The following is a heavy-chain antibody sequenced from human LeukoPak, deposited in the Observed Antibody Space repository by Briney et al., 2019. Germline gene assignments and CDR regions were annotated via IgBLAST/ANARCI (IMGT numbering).Heavy chain of an antibody. CDR2: IRGSGGST. Sequence: GGSLRLSCAASGFTFSSYAMSWVRQAPGKGLEGVSAIRGSGGSTYYADSVKGRFTISRDNSKNTLYLQMNSLRAEDTAVYYCAPDFWSGYPARGYWGQGTLVTVSS. J-gene: IGHJ4*02. CDR1: GFTFSSYA. CDR3: APDFWSGYPARGY. D-gene: IGHD3-3*01. V-gene: IGHV3-23*01.